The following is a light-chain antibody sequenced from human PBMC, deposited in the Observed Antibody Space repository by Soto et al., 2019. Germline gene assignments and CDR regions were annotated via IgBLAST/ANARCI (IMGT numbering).Light chain of an antibody. Sequence: DIQMTQSPSSLSASVGDRVTITCRASQSISSYLNWYHQKPGKAPKLLIYGASIMLSGVPSRFSGSGSGTDFTLTLSSLQPEDLGTYYCQQSYSTPLTFGGGTKVEIK. CDR2: GAS. V-gene: IGKV1-39*01. CDR3: QQSYSTPLT. J-gene: IGKJ4*01. CDR1: QSISSY.